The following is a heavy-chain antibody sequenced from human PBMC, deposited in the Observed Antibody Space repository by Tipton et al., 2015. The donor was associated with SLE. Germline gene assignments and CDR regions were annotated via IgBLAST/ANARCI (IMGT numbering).Heavy chain of an antibody. CDR1: GGSISSGGYY. D-gene: IGHD5-12*01. Sequence: TLSLTCTVSGGSISSGGYYWSWVRQRPGKGLECIGNINYSGSTNYNPSLKSRVTISADTSKNQFSLKVSSVTAADSAVYYCANDYGGSRGYDNCFDPWGQGILVTVSS. CDR2: INYSGST. CDR3: ANDYGGSRGYDNCFDP. V-gene: IGHV4-61*08. J-gene: IGHJ5*02.